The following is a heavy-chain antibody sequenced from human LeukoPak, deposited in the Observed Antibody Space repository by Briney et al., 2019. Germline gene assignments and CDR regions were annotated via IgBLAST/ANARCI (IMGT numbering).Heavy chain of an antibody. D-gene: IGHD6-19*01. CDR3: ARGLAVAGTTRERNAFDI. J-gene: IGHJ3*02. CDR2: IYYSGST. V-gene: IGHV4-59*01. CDR1: GGSISSYY. Sequence: PSETLSLTCTVSGGSISSYYWSWIRQPPGKGLEWIGYIYYSGSTNYNPSLKSRVTISVDTSKNQFSLKLSSVTAADTAVYYCARGLAVAGTTRERNAFDIWGQGTMVTVSS.